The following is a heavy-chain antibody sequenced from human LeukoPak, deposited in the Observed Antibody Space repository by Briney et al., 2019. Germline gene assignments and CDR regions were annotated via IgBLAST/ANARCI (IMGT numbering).Heavy chain of an antibody. CDR2: INPNSGGT. V-gene: IGHV1-2*02. J-gene: IGHJ4*02. CDR1: GYTFTGYY. CDR3: ASWGLYYDILTGTNFDY. Sequence: ASVKVSCKASGYTFTGYYMHSVRPAPGQGLECMGWINPNSGGTNYAQKLQGRVTMTRDTSISTAYMVLRRLRSDDTAVYYCASWGLYYDILTGTNFDYWGQGTLVTVSS. D-gene: IGHD3-9*01.